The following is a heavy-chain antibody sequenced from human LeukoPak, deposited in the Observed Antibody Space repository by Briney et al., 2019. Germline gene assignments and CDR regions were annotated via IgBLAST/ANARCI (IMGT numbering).Heavy chain of an antibody. CDR1: GYTFTAYY. CDR3: AREATVGGY. Sequence: ASVKVSCKASGYTFTAYYIHWVRQAPGQGLEWMGWIYPNSGGTTYAHKLQGRVTMTRDTSITTTYMELSGLTSDDTAVYYCAREATVGGYWGQGTLVTVSS. CDR2: IYPNSGGT. V-gene: IGHV1-2*02. D-gene: IGHD3-16*01. J-gene: IGHJ4*02.